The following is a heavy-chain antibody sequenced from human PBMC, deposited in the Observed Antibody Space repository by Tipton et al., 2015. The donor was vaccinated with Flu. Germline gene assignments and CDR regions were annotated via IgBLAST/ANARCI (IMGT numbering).Heavy chain of an antibody. CDR3: GKDQYSDSGASPLAYIDH. Sequence: GSLRLSCAASGFSFTTYWMTWVRQAPGKGLERVANINQDGSEKYYVRSVKGRFTISRDNAKNSLYLQMNSLRAEDAAMYYCGKDQYSDSGASPLAYIDHWGQGTQVTVSS. J-gene: IGHJ4*02. D-gene: IGHD2-15*01. CDR2: INQDGSEK. CDR1: GFSFTTYW. V-gene: IGHV3-7*01.